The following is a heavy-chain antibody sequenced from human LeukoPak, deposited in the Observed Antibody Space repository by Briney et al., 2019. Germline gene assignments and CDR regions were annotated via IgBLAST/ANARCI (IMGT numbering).Heavy chain of an antibody. CDR1: GFTFSSYA. CDR3: AKDLRVLGDAFDI. CDR2: ISGSGGST. J-gene: IGHJ3*02. V-gene: IGHV3-23*01. D-gene: IGHD3-3*02. Sequence: GGSLRLPCAASGFTFSSYAMSWVRQAPGKGLEWVSAISGSGGSTYYADSVKGRFTISRDNSKNTLYLQMNSLRAEDTAVYYCAKDLRVLGDAFDIWGQGTMVTVSS.